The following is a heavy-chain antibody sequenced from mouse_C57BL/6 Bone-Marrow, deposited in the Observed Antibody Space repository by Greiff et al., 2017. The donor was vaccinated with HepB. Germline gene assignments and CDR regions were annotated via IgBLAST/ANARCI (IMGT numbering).Heavy chain of an antibody. CDR1: GYTFTSYW. Sequence: QVQLHQPGAELVKPGASVKLSCKASGYTFTSYWMHWVKQRPGRGLEWIGRIDPNSGGTKYNEKFKSKATLTVDKPSSTAYMQLSSLTSEDSAVYYCAREGAYYSNLYAMDYWGQGTSVTVSS. CDR2: IDPNSGGT. CDR3: AREGAYYSNLYAMDY. J-gene: IGHJ4*01. V-gene: IGHV1-72*01. D-gene: IGHD2-5*01.